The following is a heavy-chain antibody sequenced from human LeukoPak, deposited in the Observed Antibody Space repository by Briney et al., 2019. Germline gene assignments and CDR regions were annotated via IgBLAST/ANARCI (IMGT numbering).Heavy chain of an antibody. Sequence: GSLRLSCAASGFTFSSYSMNWVRQAPGKGLEWIGYIYYSGSTNYNPSLKSRVTISVDTSKNQFSLRLSSVTAADTAVYYCARLRSPGDTSTRFHFDYWGQGTLVTVSS. CDR3: ARLRSPGDTSTRFHFDY. D-gene: IGHD4-17*01. V-gene: IGHV4-59*08. J-gene: IGHJ4*02. CDR2: IYYSGST. CDR1: GFTFSSYS.